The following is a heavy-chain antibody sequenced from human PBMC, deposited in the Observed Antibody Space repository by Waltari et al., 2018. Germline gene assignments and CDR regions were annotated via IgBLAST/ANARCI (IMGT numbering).Heavy chain of an antibody. CDR2: INPNSGGT. D-gene: IGHD6-19*01. CDR3: ATVGKSSGWYQGEFDY. CDR1: GYTFTGYY. V-gene: IGHV1-2*02. J-gene: IGHJ4*02. Sequence: QVQLVQSGAEVKKPGASVKVSCKASGYTFTGYYMHWVRQAPGQGLEWMGWINPNSGGTNYAQKFQGRVTMTEDTSTDTAYMELSSLRSEDTAVYYCATVGKSSGWYQGEFDYWGQGTLVTVSS.